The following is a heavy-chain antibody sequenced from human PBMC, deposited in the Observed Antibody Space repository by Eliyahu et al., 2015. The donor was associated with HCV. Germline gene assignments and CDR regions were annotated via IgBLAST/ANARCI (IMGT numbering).Heavy chain of an antibody. V-gene: IGHV3-33*01. Sequence: QVQLVESGGGVVQPGRSLXXSCAASGFTXSSYGMHWVRQAPGKGLEWVXVIWYDGSNKXYADSVKGRFTISRDNSKNTLYLQMNSLRAEDTAVYYCARVPTRGPYSSSFHFDYWGQGTLVTVSS. CDR1: GFTXSSYG. CDR2: IWYDGSNK. D-gene: IGHD6-6*01. J-gene: IGHJ4*02. CDR3: ARVPTRGPYSSSFHFDY.